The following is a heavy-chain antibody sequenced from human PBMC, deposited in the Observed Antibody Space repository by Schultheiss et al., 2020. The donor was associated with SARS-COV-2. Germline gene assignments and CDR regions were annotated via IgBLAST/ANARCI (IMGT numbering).Heavy chain of an antibody. D-gene: IGHD1-1*01. CDR2: INPNSGGT. CDR1: GGTFSSYA. J-gene: IGHJ5*02. V-gene: IGHV1-18*01. CDR3: ARGDNWNDVSHWFDP. Sequence: ASVKVSCKASGGTFSSYAISWVRQAPGQGLEWMGWINPNSGGTNYAQKFQGRVTMTTDTSTSTAYMELRSLRSDDTAVYYCARGDNWNDVSHWFDPWGQGTLVTVSS.